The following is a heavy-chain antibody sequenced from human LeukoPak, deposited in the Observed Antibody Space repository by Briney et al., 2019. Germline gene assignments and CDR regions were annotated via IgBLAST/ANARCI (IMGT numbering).Heavy chain of an antibody. D-gene: IGHD2-21*02. Sequence: GGSLRLSCAASGFTFSNYAMTWVRQAPGKGLEWVSSISGGGGTIDYADSVEGRFTISRDNSKNTLYLHMNSLSDEDTAVYHCAQDFWPDCGADCYYSAFDIWGQGTMVTVSS. CDR3: AQDFWPDCGADCYYSAFDI. CDR1: GFTFSNYA. J-gene: IGHJ3*02. CDR2: ISGGGGTI. V-gene: IGHV3-23*01.